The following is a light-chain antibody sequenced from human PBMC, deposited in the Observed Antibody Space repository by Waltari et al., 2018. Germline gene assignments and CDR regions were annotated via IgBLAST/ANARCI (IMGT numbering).Light chain of an antibody. J-gene: IGLJ3*02. CDR2: ADT. CDR1: ALPKKY. CDR3: QSIDTNNHWV. V-gene: IGLV3-10*01. Sequence: SYDLTQPPSVPVSPGQPARNTCFGDALPKKYAYWYQQKSGQAPVMVIYADTKRLSGIPERFSGSSSGTMATLTITGAQVEDEADYYCQSIDTNNHWVFGGGTKVTVL.